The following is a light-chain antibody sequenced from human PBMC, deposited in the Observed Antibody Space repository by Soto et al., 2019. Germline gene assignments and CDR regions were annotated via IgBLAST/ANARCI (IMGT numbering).Light chain of an antibody. CDR3: QQYGFPPHS. V-gene: IGKV3-20*01. J-gene: IGKJ2*01. Sequence: EIVLTQSPGTLSLSPGERATLSCRASQSVYNNYLAWYQQKPGQTPRLLVNVASNRATGIPDRFSGGGSGTYFTLTISSLEPADLAVYDCQQYGFPPHSFGQGTRVETK. CDR1: QSVYNNY. CDR2: VAS.